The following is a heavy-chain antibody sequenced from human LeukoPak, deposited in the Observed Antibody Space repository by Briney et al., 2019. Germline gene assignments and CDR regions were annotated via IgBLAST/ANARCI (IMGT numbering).Heavy chain of an antibody. Sequence: GGSLRLSCVASGFIFSNAWMSWVRQAPGKGLEWVGHIKSKTDGGTADYVAPVKGRFTISRDDSKNTLYLQMNSLKIEDTAVYYCTTDRHTAMVQFGYWGQGTLVTVSS. CDR2: IKSKTDGGTA. CDR1: GFIFSNAW. J-gene: IGHJ4*02. CDR3: TTDRHTAMVQFGY. D-gene: IGHD5-18*01. V-gene: IGHV3-15*01.